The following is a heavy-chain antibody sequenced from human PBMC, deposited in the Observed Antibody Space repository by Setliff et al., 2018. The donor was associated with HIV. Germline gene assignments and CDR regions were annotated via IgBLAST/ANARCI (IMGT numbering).Heavy chain of an antibody. D-gene: IGHD2-15*01. CDR3: ARGFCSGGFCHPNFYHYMDV. Sequence: SETLSLTCTFSGVTSGDYYWTWIRQHPVKGLEWIGCIYSSGTKYYNPSLKSRLAISLDTSKNQFSLNLKSVTAADAAVYYCARGFCSGGFCHPNFYHYMDVWGKGTTVTVSS. V-gene: IGHV4-31*03. CDR2: IYSSGTK. CDR1: GVTSGDYY. J-gene: IGHJ6*03.